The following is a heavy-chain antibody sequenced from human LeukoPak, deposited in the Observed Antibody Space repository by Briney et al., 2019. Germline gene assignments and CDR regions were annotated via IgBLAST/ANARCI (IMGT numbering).Heavy chain of an antibody. V-gene: IGHV4-61*01. CDR2: IYYSGST. CDR1: GCSVSRGTSY. CDR3: ARGYRRAFDI. J-gene: IGHJ3*02. D-gene: IGHD1-14*01. Sequence: TSETLSLTCTVSGCSVSRGTSYWGWVRQPPGKGLECIGYIYYSGSTNYNPSLKSRVTISVDTSKNQFSLKLSSVTAADTAVYYCARGYRRAFDIWGQGTMVTVSS.